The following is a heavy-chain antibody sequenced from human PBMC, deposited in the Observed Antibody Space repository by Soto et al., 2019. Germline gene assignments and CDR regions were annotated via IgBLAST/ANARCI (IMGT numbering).Heavy chain of an antibody. CDR1: GFSFSSFG. V-gene: IGHV3-33*03. D-gene: IGHD3-3*01. CDR2: IWYDGSLE. J-gene: IGHJ4*02. Sequence: QVQLVESGGGVVQPGRSLRLSCAASGFSFSSFGMHCVRQAPGKGLEWVAIIWYDGSLEYYADSVKGRFTISRDNSKKTLYLQMNRLRVEDTAVYYCAKPSYDFWSGYYHPFDYWGQGTLVTVSS. CDR3: AKPSYDFWSGYYHPFDY.